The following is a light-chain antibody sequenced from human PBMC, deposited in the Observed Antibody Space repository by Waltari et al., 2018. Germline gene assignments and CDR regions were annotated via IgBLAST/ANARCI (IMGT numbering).Light chain of an antibody. V-gene: IGKV4-1*01. Sequence: DIVMTQSPDSLAVSLGERATINCKSRQSLFYNSNNKNYLAWYQQNPGQPPKLLVYWASTRESGVPARFSGSGSGTDFTLTINSLQAEDVAVYYCQQYYLTPYTFGQGTKLEIK. CDR2: WAS. CDR3: QQYYLTPYT. CDR1: QSLFYNSNNKNY. J-gene: IGKJ2*01.